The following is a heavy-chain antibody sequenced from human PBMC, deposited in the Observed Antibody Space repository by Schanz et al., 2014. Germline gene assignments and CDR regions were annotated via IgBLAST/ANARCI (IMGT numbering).Heavy chain of an antibody. Sequence: QVQLVQSGTQVKKPGASVKVSCKASGYTLSAYSLHWVRQAPGQGLEWMGIVNPSGGGTSYALRFQDRVTVTRDTSRSTVYMELSSLRSEDTAVYYCAGAFDSSGYYFDYWGQGTLVTVSS. CDR2: VNPSGGGT. V-gene: IGHV1-46*03. D-gene: IGHD3-22*01. J-gene: IGHJ4*02. CDR1: GYTLSAYS. CDR3: AGAFDSSGYYFDY.